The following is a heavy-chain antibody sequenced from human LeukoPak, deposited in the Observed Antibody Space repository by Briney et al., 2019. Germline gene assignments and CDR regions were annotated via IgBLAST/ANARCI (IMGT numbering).Heavy chain of an antibody. Sequence: PGGSLRLSCAASGFTFSSWWMSWVRQAPGKALEWVANIKQDGSVTFYEDSVKGRFTLSRDNARNSLYLQMDSLRAEDTAVYYCAKGSYYDSSGSFYFDYWGQGTLVTVSS. CDR2: IKQDGSVT. V-gene: IGHV3-7*01. D-gene: IGHD3-22*01. CDR3: AKGSYYDSSGSFYFDY. CDR1: GFTFSSWW. J-gene: IGHJ4*02.